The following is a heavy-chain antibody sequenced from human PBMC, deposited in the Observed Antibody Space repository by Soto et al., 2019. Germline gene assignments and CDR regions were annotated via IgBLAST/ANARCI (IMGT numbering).Heavy chain of an antibody. D-gene: IGHD3-9*01. CDR1: GGSISSGGYS. Sequence: SETLSLTCAVSGGSISSGGYSWSWIRQPPGKGLEWIGYIYHSGSTYYNPSLKSRVTISVDRSKNQFSLKLSSVTAADTAVYYCASTYYDILTGYYQYNWFDPWGQGTLVTVSS. CDR2: IYHSGST. V-gene: IGHV4-30-2*02. J-gene: IGHJ5*02. CDR3: ASTYYDILTGYYQYNWFDP.